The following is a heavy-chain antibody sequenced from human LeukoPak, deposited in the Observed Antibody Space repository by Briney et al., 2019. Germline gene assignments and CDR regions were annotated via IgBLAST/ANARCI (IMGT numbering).Heavy chain of an antibody. J-gene: IGHJ4*02. CDR1: GYTFTDNY. V-gene: IGHV1-2*02. Sequence: GASVQVSCQASGYTFTDNYLHWVRQAPGQGLEWMGSINPKSGDTNYPQKFQGRVTMTRDTSISTASMELNSLRSDDTAVYYCARGGAYYDILTGDYWGQGTLVTVSS. CDR3: ARGGAYYDILTGDY. D-gene: IGHD3-9*01. CDR2: INPKSGDT.